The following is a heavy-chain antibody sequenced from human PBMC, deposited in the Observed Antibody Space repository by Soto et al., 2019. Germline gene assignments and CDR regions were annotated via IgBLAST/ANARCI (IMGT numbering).Heavy chain of an antibody. CDR3: AKGVGYCSSTSCYGDYYYYYMDV. D-gene: IGHD2-2*01. Sequence: GGSLRLSCAASGFTFSSYAMSWVRQAPGKGLEWVSAISGSGGSTYYADSVKGRFTISRDNSKNTLYLQMNSLRAEDTAVYYCAKGVGYCSSTSCYGDYYYYYMDVWGKGTTVTVSS. J-gene: IGHJ6*03. CDR1: GFTFSSYA. CDR2: ISGSGGST. V-gene: IGHV3-23*01.